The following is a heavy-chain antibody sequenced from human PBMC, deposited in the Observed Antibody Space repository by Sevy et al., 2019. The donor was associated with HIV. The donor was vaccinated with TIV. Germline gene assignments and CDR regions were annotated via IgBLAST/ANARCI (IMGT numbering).Heavy chain of an antibody. D-gene: IGHD6-19*01. CDR2: INHRGST. J-gene: IGHJ4*02. CDR1: GGSFRGYY. CDR3: ALLGRAGPEMGHFDY. V-gene: IGHV4-34*01. Sequence: SETLSLTCAVYGGSFRGYYWSWIRQPPGKGLEWIGEINHRGSTIYNPSLKSRVTISVDTFKNQFSLKLSSVTAADTAVYYCALLGRAGPEMGHFDYWGQGTLVTVSS.